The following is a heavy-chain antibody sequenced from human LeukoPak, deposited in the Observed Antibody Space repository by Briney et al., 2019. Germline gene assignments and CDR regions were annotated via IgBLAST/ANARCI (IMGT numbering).Heavy chain of an antibody. D-gene: IGHD3-3*01. CDR1: GGSISSYY. J-gene: IGHJ4*02. Sequence: SETLSLTCTVSGGSISSYYWSWIRQPPWKGLEWIGYIYNSGSTNYNPSLRSRVTISVDTSKNQFSLNLSSVTAADTAVYYCATGSGYPPDYWGQGTLVTVSS. CDR3: ATGSGYPPDY. CDR2: IYNSGST. V-gene: IGHV4-59*01.